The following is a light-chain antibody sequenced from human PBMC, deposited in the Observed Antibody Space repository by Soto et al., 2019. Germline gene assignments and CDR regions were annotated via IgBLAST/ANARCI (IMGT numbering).Light chain of an antibody. CDR2: GAS. J-gene: IGKJ1*01. CDR3: QQYGSSSWT. Sequence: EIVWTQSPGTLYLSPGERATLSCRASQSVSSSYLAWYQQKPGQAPRLLIYGASRRATGIPDRFSGSGSGTDFTLTISRLEPEDVAVYYCQQYGSSSWTFGQGTKVDIK. CDR1: QSVSSSY. V-gene: IGKV3-20*01.